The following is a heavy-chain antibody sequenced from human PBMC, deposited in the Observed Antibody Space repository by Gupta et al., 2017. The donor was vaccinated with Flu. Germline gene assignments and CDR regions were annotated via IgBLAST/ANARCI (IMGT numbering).Heavy chain of an antibody. Sequence: QVQLQQWGAGLLKPSETLSLTCAVYGGSFSGYYWSWIRQPPGKGLEWIGEINHSGSTNDNPALKSGVKIAGDTAKNQVSVEVGCVTAEDTSMYDGARATGRAFVDGSQGTMVTVYS. V-gene: IGHV4-34*01. CDR3: ARATGRAFVD. CDR1: GGSFSGYY. CDR2: INHSGST. J-gene: IGHJ4*02.